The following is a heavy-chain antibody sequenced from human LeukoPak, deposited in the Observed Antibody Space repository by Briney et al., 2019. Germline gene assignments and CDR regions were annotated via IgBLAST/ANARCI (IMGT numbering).Heavy chain of an antibody. J-gene: IGHJ5*02. D-gene: IGHD3-10*01. V-gene: IGHV4-39*01. CDR3: AKSSGSLFDP. CDR2: IYYSGST. CDR1: GDSISSSSYS. Sequence: NPSETLSLTCTVSGDSISSSSYSWGWIRQPPGKGLEWIGSIYYSGSTYYNPSRKSRVTISVDTSKNQFSLKLSSVTAADTAVYYCAKSSGSLFDPWGQGTLVTVSS.